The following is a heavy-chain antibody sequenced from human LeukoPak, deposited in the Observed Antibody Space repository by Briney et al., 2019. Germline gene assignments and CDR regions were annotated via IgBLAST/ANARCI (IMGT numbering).Heavy chain of an antibody. CDR2: VYSNGGT. V-gene: IGHV4-59*08. J-gene: IGHJ4*02. D-gene: IGHD4/OR15-4a*01. Sequence: SETLSLTCAVSDDSFSSHYWTWIRQPPGQGLEWIGYVYSNGGTNYNPSLKSRVTISVDTSRNQFFLKLNYVTAADTAVYYCARHPRGAWYFDYWGQGSLVTVSS. CDR3: ARHPRGAWYFDY. CDR1: DDSFSSHY.